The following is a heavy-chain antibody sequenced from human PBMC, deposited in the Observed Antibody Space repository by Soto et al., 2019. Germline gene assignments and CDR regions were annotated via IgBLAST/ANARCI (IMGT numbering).Heavy chain of an antibody. CDR1: GGSISSGGYS. D-gene: IGHD4-17*01. CDR2: IYHSGST. V-gene: IGHV4-30-2*01. CDR3: ARSYGDYGEDYFQH. J-gene: IGHJ1*01. Sequence: QLQLQESGSGLVKPSQTLSLTCAVSGGSISSGGYSWSWIRQPPGKGLEWIGYIYHSGSTYYNPSLKSRVTISVDRSKNQFSLKLSSVTAADTAVYYCARSYGDYGEDYFQHWGQGTLVTVSS.